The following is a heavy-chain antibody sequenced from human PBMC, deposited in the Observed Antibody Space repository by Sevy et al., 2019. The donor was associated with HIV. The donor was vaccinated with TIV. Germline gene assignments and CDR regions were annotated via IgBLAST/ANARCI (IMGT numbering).Heavy chain of an antibody. D-gene: IGHD1-26*01. Sequence: GGSLRLSCAASGFTFSSYAMHWVRQAPGKGLEWVAVISYDGSNKYYADSVKGRFTISRDNSKNTLYLQMNSLRAEDTAVYYCASPGGGSYYVVGSFDYWGQGTLVTVSS. CDR2: ISYDGSNK. CDR3: ASPGGGSYYVVGSFDY. V-gene: IGHV3-30-3*01. J-gene: IGHJ4*02. CDR1: GFTFSSYA.